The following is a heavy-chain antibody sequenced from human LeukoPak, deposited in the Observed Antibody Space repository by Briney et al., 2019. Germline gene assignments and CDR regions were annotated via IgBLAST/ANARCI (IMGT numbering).Heavy chain of an antibody. CDR2: IGGTGVST. CDR1: GXTFSSYS. D-gene: IGHD3-9*01. V-gene: IGHV3-23*01. J-gene: IGHJ4*02. CDR3: YILTGYAPYLDY. Sequence: GGSLRLSWAASGXTFSSYSMTWVRQAPGKGLEWVSSIGGTGVSTYYADSVKGRFTISRDNSKNTLYLQMNSLRAEDTAVYYCYILTGYAPYLDYWGQGTLVTVSS.